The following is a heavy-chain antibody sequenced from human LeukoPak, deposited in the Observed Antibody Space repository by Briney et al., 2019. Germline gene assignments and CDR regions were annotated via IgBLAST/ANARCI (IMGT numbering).Heavy chain of an antibody. J-gene: IGHJ4*02. CDR3: ARQMGYFDY. D-gene: IGHD3-16*01. CDR2: IYYSGST. CDR1: GGSISSYY. V-gene: IGHV4-59*08. Sequence: SETLSLICTVSGGSISSYYWIWTRQPPGKGLEWIGHIYYSGSTNYNPSLRSRVTISLDTSKNQFSLKLSSVTAADTAIYYCARQMGYFDYWGQGTLVTVSS.